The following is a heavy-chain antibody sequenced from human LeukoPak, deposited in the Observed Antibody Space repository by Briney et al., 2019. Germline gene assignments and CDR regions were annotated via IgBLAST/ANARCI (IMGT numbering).Heavy chain of an antibody. J-gene: IGHJ3*02. CDR3: ARGRYYYDSSGRTDAFDI. V-gene: IGHV3-13*04. D-gene: IGHD3-22*01. CDR2: IGTAGDT. Sequence: GGSLRLSCAASGFTFSSYDMHWVCQATGKGLEWVSAIGTAGDTYYPGSVKGRFTISRENAKNSLYLQMNSLRAGDTAVYYCARGRYYYDSSGRTDAFDIWGQGTMVTVSS. CDR1: GFTFSSYD.